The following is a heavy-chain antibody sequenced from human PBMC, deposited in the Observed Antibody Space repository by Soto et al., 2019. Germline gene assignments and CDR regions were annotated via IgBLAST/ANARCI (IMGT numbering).Heavy chain of an antibody. J-gene: IGHJ3*02. CDR1: GGSISSGGYS. CDR2: IYHSGST. V-gene: IGHV4-30-2*01. CDR3: ARLYGLDAFDI. Sequence: PSETLSLTCAVSGGSISSGGYSLSWIRQPPGKGLEWIGYIYHSGSTYYNPSLKSRVTISVDRSKNQFSLKLSSVTAADTAVYYCARLYGLDAFDIWGQGTMVT. D-gene: IGHD3-16*02.